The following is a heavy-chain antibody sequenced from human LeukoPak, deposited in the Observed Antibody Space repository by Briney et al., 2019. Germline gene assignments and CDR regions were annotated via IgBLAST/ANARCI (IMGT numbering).Heavy chain of an antibody. CDR3: ARDSDHIDGANFDY. D-gene: IGHD1-14*01. J-gene: IGHJ4*02. CDR1: GLTFIGIG. CDR2: IKQDGSGK. Sequence: PGGSLRSSCEASGLTFIGIGMNWVRKPPGKGLEWVANIKQDGSGKYYVDSVKGRFTISRDNAKKSLYLQMNSLRAEDTAVYYCARDSDHIDGANFDYWGQGTLVTVSS. V-gene: IGHV3-7*01.